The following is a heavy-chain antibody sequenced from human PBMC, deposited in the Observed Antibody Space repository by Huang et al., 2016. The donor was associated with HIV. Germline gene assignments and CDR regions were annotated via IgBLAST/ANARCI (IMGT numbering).Heavy chain of an antibody. D-gene: IGHD1-7*01. Sequence: DVQLVESGGGLVKPGGSLRLSCAASGFTFSRYRMNWVRQATGKGLEWVSSISSSINYIYYADSVKGRFISSRDNADNSLFLQMNDLKVDDTALYYCARGPGTARSGIDFWGQGSLVIVSS. V-gene: IGHV3-21*01. J-gene: IGHJ4*02. CDR2: ISSSINYI. CDR3: ARGPGTARSGIDF. CDR1: GFTFSRYR.